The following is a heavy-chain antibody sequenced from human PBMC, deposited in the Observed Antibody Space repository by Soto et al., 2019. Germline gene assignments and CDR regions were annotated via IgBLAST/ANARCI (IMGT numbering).Heavy chain of an antibody. CDR2: MSYDGSEE. CDR3: ARARSMIVVGHRWLDP. CDR1: GFTFSTYT. V-gene: IGHV3-30-3*01. Sequence: GGSLRLSCAASGFTFSTYTMHWVRQAPGKGLEWVAVMSYDGSEESYADSVKGRFTIFRDNSKNILYLQMNSLRTADTAVYYCARARSMIVVGHRWLDPWGQGTLVTVSS. J-gene: IGHJ5*02. D-gene: IGHD3-22*01.